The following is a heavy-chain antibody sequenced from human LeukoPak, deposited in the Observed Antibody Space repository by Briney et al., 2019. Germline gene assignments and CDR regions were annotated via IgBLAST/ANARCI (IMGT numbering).Heavy chain of an antibody. CDR3: ARGDYGGDYFDY. CDR1: GFTFSDHY. CDR2: ISSGSTYT. Sequence: GGSLRLSCEVSGFTFSDHYMSWIRQAPGKRLEWVSYISSGSTYTNYADSVEGRFTISRDNAKNSLYLQMNSLRTEDTAVYYCARGDYGGDYFDYWGQGTLVTVSS. D-gene: IGHD4-23*01. J-gene: IGHJ4*02. V-gene: IGHV3-11*05.